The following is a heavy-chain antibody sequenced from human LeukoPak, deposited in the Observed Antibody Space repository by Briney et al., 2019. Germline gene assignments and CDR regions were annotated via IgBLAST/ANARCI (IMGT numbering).Heavy chain of an antibody. CDR3: ARWFGEEWYYYYYMDV. V-gene: IGHV4-39*01. J-gene: IGHJ6*03. D-gene: IGHD3-10*01. CDR2: IYYSGST. Sequence: TAGGSLRLSCAASGFTFSSYAMSWVRQAPGKGLEWIGSIYYSGSTYYNPSLKSRVTISVDTSKNQFSLKLSPVTAADTAVYYCARWFGEEWYYYYYMDVWGKGTTVTVSS. CDR1: GFTFSSYA.